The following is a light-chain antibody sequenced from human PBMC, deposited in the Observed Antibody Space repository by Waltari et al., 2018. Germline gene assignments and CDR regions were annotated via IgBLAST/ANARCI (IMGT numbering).Light chain of an antibody. J-gene: IGLJ1*01. Sequence: QSVLIQPPSVSGTPGQSVTISCSGANSNIGSNYVYWFAHLPGEAPKLLVFRNDQRPSGVPGRFSGSKSGTSASLAISGLQSEDEADFYCATWDDSLGGAIFGPGTKVTVL. V-gene: IGLV1-47*01. CDR2: RND. CDR1: NSNIGSNY. CDR3: ATWDDSLGGAI.